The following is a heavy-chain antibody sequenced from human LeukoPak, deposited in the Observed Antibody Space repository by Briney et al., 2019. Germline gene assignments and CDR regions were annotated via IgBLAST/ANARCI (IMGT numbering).Heavy chain of an antibody. CDR1: GGSFSGYY. J-gene: IGHJ6*04. CDR2: INHSGST. CDR3: ARGLLWFGDPSGMDV. D-gene: IGHD3-10*01. Sequence: SETLSLTCAVYGGSFSGYYWSWIRKPPGKGLEWIGEINHSGSTNNNPSLKSRVTISIVTSKNQFSLKLSSVTAADTAVYYCARGLLWFGDPSGMDVWGKGTTVTVSS. V-gene: IGHV4-34*01.